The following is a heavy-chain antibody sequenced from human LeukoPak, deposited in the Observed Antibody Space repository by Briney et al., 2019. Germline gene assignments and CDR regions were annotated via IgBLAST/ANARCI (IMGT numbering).Heavy chain of an antibody. V-gene: IGHV4-34*01. CDR3: ARDGPIGVYY. J-gene: IGHJ4*02. CDR1: GGSFSGYY. Sequence: SETLSLTCAAYGGSFSGYYWSWIRQPPGKGLEWIGEINHSGSTNYNPSLKSRVTISVDTSKNQFSLKLSSVTAADTAVYYCARDGPIGVYYWGQGTLVTVSS. CDR2: INHSGST. D-gene: IGHD3-16*01.